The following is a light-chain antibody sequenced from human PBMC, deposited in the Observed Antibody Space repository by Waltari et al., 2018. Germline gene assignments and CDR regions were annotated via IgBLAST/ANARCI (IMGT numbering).Light chain of an antibody. Sequence: DIQMTQSPSSLPASVGDRVTITCRSSQSISNYLNWYQHKPGEAPKLLVYVASNLQRGVPSRFSGSGSETDFTLTISSLQLEDFATYYCQQSYNAQYTFGQGTNVEIK. V-gene: IGKV1-39*01. CDR3: QQSYNAQYT. CDR2: VAS. J-gene: IGKJ2*01. CDR1: QSISNY.